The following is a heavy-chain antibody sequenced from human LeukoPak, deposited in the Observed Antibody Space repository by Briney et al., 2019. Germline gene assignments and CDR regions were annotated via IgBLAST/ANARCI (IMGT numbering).Heavy chain of an antibody. J-gene: IGHJ6*02. V-gene: IGHV4-39*07. CDR3: ARGKSFGFSGRYCYYGMDV. CDR2: IYYSGST. Sequence: SETLSLTCTVSGGSISSSSYYWGWIRQPPGKGLEWIGSIYYSGSTYYNPSLKSRVTISVDTSKNQFSLKLSSVTAADTAVYYCARGKSFGFSGRYCYYGMDVWGQGTTVTVSS. D-gene: IGHD1-14*01. CDR1: GGSISSSSYY.